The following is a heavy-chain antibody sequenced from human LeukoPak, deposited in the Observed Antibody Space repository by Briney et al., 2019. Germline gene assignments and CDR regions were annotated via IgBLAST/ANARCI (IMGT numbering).Heavy chain of an antibody. CDR1: GLTFSSHW. CDR2: ITNDGSST. D-gene: IGHD1-14*01. CDR3: ATQQRGNPAY. Sequence: GGSLRLSCAASGLTFSSHWMHWVRQAPGKGLVWVSRITNDGSSTTYADSVKGRFTISRDNAKNMLYLQVNSLRAEDTAVYYCATQQRGNPAYWGQGTLVTVSS. J-gene: IGHJ4*02. V-gene: IGHV3-74*01.